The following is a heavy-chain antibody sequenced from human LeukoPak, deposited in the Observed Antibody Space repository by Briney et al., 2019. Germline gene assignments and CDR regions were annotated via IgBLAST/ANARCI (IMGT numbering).Heavy chain of an antibody. D-gene: IGHD6-25*01. Sequence: SETLSLTCTVSGGSISSYFCSWIRQPPGKGLEWIGYIYYSGSTNYNPSLKSRVTISVDTSKNQFSLKLSSVTAADTAVYYCASARLGSGLEGAFDIWGQGTMVTVSS. CDR2: IYYSGST. CDR1: GGSISSYF. CDR3: ASARLGSGLEGAFDI. J-gene: IGHJ3*02. V-gene: IGHV4-59*01.